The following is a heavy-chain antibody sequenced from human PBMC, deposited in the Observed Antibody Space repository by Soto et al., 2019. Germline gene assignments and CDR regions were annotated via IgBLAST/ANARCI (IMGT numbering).Heavy chain of an antibody. CDR2: IYYSGST. Sequence: QVQLQESGPGLVKPSETLSLTCTVSGGSVSSGSYYWSWIRQPPGKGLEWIGYIYYSGSTNYNPSLKSRVTISVDTSKNQFSLKLSSVTAADTAVYYCARDLPSRGVIWGGSHTFDYWGQGTLVTVSS. CDR1: GGSVSSGSYY. J-gene: IGHJ4*02. V-gene: IGHV4-61*01. CDR3: ARDLPSRGVIWGGSHTFDY. D-gene: IGHD3-10*01.